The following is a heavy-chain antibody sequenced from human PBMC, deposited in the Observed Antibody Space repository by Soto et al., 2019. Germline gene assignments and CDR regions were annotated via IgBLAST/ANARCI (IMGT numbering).Heavy chain of an antibody. V-gene: IGHV4-34*01. CDR2: INHSGST. CDR1: GGSFSGYY. J-gene: IGHJ4*02. Sequence: QVRLQQWGAELLKPSETLSLTCAVYGGSFSGYYWSWIRQPPGKGLEWIGEINHSGSTNYNPSLKSRVTISVDTSKNQFSLKLSSVTAADTAVYYCARGPYYYDSSGYYPPSYWCQGTLVTVSS. CDR3: ARGPYYYDSSGYYPPSY. D-gene: IGHD3-22*01.